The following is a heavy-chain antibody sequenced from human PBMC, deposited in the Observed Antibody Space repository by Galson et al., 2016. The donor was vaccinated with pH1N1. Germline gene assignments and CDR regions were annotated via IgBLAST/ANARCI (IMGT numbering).Heavy chain of an antibody. CDR1: GFTFSNYW. CDR3: ARAIGSRSAY. J-gene: IGHJ4*02. D-gene: IGHD3-16*02. CDR2: IKEDGSET. V-gene: IGHV3-7*01. Sequence: SLRLSCAASGFTFSNYWMHWVRQVPGKGLEWVANIKEDGSETYYVDSVRGRFTISRDNAKNSLYLQMNNLRDEDTALYYCARAIGSRSAYWGQGTLVTVSS.